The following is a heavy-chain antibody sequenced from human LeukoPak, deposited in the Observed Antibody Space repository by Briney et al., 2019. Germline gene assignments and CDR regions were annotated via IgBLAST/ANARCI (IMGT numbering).Heavy chain of an antibody. V-gene: IGHV1-69*05. CDR2: IIPIFGTA. CDR3: ARGYCSSTSCYSGVFDP. Sequence: SVKVSCKASGGTFSSYAISWVRQAPGQGLEWMGGIIPIFGTANYAQKFQGRVTITTDESTSTAYMELSSLRSEDTAVYYCARGYCSSTSCYSGVFDPWGQGTLVTVSS. J-gene: IGHJ5*02. D-gene: IGHD2-2*01. CDR1: GGTFSSYA.